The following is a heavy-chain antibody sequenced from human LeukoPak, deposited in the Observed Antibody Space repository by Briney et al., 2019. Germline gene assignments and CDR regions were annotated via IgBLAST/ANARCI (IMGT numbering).Heavy chain of an antibody. D-gene: IGHD1-26*01. CDR3: ARDGATHAEYFQH. Sequence: PGGSLRLSCAASGFTFSSYWMSWVRQAPGKGLEWVANIKQDGSEKYYVDSVKGRFTISRDNSKNTLYLQMNSLRAEDTAVYYCARDGATHAEYFQHWGQGTLVTVSS. CDR1: GFTFSSYW. J-gene: IGHJ1*01. CDR2: IKQDGSEK. V-gene: IGHV3-7*03.